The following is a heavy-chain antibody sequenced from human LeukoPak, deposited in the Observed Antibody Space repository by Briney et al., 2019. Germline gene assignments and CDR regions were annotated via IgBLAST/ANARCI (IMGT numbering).Heavy chain of an antibody. J-gene: IGHJ4*02. Sequence: LSGGSLRLSCAASGFTFSSYGMHWVRQAPGKGLEWVAFIRYDGSNKYYADSVKGRFTISRDNSKNTLYLQMNSLRAEDTAVYYCAKDREYGSGTDYWGQGTLVTVSS. D-gene: IGHD3-10*01. CDR1: GFTFSSYG. CDR2: IRYDGSNK. CDR3: AKDREYGSGTDY. V-gene: IGHV3-30*02.